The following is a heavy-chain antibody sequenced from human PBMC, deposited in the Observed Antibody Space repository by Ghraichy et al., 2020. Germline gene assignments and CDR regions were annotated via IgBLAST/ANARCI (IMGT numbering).Heavy chain of an antibody. CDR2: IYHSGST. D-gene: IGHD3-3*01. CDR1: GYSISSGYY. V-gene: IGHV4-38-2*02. Sequence: SETLSLTCTVSGYSISSGYYWSWIRQPPGKGLEWIGSIYHSGSTYYNPSLKSRVTISVDTSKNQFSLKLSSVTAADTAVYYCARDRIGRIFGVVIIEDNTGIDPWGQGTLVTVSS. J-gene: IGHJ5*02. CDR3: ARDRIGRIFGVVIIEDNTGIDP.